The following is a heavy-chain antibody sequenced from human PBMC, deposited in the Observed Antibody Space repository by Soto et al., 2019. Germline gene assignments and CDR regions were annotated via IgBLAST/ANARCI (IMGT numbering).Heavy chain of an antibody. CDR3: ARGGAVSKPTVRVWLLDYYYYGMDV. D-gene: IGHD5-12*01. J-gene: IGHJ6*02. CDR1: GGSFSGYY. V-gene: IGHV4-34*01. Sequence: SETLSLTCAVYGGSFSGYYWSWIRQPPGKGLEWIGEINHSGSTNYNPSLKSRVTISVDTSKNQFSLKLSSVTAADTAVYYCARGGAVSKPTVRVWLLDYYYYGMDVWGQGTTVTVSS. CDR2: INHSGST.